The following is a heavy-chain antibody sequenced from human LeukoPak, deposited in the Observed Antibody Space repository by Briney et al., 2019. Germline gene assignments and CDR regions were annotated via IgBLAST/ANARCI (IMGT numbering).Heavy chain of an antibody. Sequence: GASVKVSCKASGYTFTSYYMHWVRQAPGQGLEWMGIINPSGGSTSYAQKFQGRVTMTRDTSTSTVYMELSSLRSEDTAVYYCGRDADTVVVVAATRYYFDYWGQGTLVTVSS. CDR3: GRDADTVVVVAATRYYFDY. V-gene: IGHV1-46*01. CDR1: GYTFTSYY. D-gene: IGHD2-15*01. CDR2: INPSGGST. J-gene: IGHJ4*02.